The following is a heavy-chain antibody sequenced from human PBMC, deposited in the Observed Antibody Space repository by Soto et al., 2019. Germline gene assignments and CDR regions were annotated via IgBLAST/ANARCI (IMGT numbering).Heavy chain of an antibody. CDR1: GFPVSGNY. J-gene: IGHJ4*02. Sequence: TGGSLRPSCAVSGFPVSGNYMSWVRQAPGKGLQWVSAIYNDGSTFYADSVKGRFAISRDNSRNTLFLEMDNLRGEDTAIYYCAKDSEIPGLSAAGACLDSWGQGTLVTVSS. D-gene: IGHD6-13*01. CDR3: AKDSEIPGLSAAGACLDS. V-gene: IGHV3-53*01. CDR2: IYNDGST.